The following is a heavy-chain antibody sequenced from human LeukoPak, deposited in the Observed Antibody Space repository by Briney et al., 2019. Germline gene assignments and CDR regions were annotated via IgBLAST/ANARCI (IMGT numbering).Heavy chain of an antibody. J-gene: IGHJ4*02. CDR2: ISASGGKT. V-gene: IGHV1-18*04. CDR3: ARDPPCWGGSCQFTDTTLDY. Sequence: ASVKVSCKASGYTFTNYGITWVRQAPGQGLEWMGWISASGGKTKYSQKLQGRVTMSTDTSTNTAYMELRSLRADDTAVYYCARDPPCWGGSCQFTDTTLDYWGQGTLVTVSS. CDR1: GYTFTNYG. D-gene: IGHD2-15*01.